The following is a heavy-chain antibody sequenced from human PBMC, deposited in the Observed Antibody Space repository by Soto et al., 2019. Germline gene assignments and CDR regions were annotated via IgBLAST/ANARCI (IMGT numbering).Heavy chain of an antibody. V-gene: IGHV3-74*01. CDR3: ARGDGGAFDL. CDR1: GFTFSYYW. D-gene: IGHD4-17*01. Sequence: EVQLVESGGGLVRPGGSLRLSCAASGFTFSYYWMHWVRQAPGKGLVWVSRIHSDGSSTTYADFVKGRFIIYRDNARNTVDFQMNSVRVEETAVYYCARGDGGAFDLWGQGTVVTVSS. J-gene: IGHJ3*01. CDR2: IHSDGSST.